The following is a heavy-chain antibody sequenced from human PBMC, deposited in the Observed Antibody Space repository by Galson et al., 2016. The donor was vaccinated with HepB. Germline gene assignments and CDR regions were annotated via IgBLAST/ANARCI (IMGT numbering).Heavy chain of an antibody. Sequence: SETLSLTCTVSGVSIRSHYWSWIRQPAGKGLEWIGRTHISGINNYNPSLASRLSMSINTTESQFSLHLNSVTAADTAVYYCAKVGTTYYDILTGAGDAFDIWGQGTMVTVSS. V-gene: IGHV4-4*07. CDR3: AKVGTTYYDILTGAGDAFDI. CDR1: GVSIRSHY. J-gene: IGHJ3*02. CDR2: THISGIN. D-gene: IGHD3-9*01.